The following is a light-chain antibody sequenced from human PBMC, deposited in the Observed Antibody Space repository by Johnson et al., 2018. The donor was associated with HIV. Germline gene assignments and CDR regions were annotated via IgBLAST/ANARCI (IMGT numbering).Light chain of an antibody. Sequence: QSVLTQPPSVSAAPGQKVTISCSGSSSNIGNNYVSWYQQLPGTAPKLLIYENNKRPSGIPDRFSGSKSGTSATLGITGLQTGDEADYYCGTWDSSLSFYVFGTGTKFTVL. V-gene: IGLV1-51*02. J-gene: IGLJ1*01. CDR2: ENN. CDR3: GTWDSSLSFYV. CDR1: SSNIGNNY.